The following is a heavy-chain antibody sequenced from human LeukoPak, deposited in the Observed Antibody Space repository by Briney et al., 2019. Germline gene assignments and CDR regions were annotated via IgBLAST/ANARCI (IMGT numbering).Heavy chain of an antibody. CDR3: ARVDGSGSSAPNDC. D-gene: IGHD3-10*01. CDR2: INVGNGNT. Sequence: GASVKVSCKASGYPFISYAMHWVRQAPGQRLEWMGWINVGNGNTEYAQKFQGRVTIIRDTSATATYMELSSLRSEDTAVYFCARVDGSGSSAPNDCWGQGTLVTVSS. CDR1: GYPFISYA. V-gene: IGHV1-3*01. J-gene: IGHJ4*02.